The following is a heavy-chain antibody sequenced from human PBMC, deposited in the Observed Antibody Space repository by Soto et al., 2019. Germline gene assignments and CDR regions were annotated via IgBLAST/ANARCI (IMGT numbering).Heavy chain of an antibody. D-gene: IGHD3-9*01. J-gene: IGHJ5*02. CDR1: GGTFSSYT. V-gene: IGHV1-69*04. CDR3: ARDEAYYDILTGYRFDP. Sequence: ASVKVSCKASGGTFSSYTISWVRQAPGQGLEWMGRIIPILGIANYAQKFQGRVTITADKSTSTAYMELSSLRSEDTAVYYCARDEAYYDILTGYRFDPWGQGTLVTVSS. CDR2: IIPILGIA.